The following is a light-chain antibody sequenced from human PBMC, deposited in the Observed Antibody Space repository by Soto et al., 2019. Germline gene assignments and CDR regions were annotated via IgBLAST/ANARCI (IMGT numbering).Light chain of an antibody. V-gene: IGKV1-39*01. CDR2: AAS. CDR3: QQSYSTPRT. Sequence: DIQITQSPCSLSPPLVYRVTITHQASQNISNYLNWYQEKPGKAPKLLIYAASRMQSGVPSRFSGSGSGTDFTLTISSLQPEDFATYYCQQSYSTPRTFGQGTKVDIK. CDR1: QNISNY. J-gene: IGKJ1*01.